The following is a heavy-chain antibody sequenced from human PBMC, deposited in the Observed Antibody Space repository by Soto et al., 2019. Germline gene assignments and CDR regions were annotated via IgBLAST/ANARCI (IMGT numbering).Heavy chain of an antibody. J-gene: IGHJ3*02. Sequence: SVKVSCKASGGTFSSYAISWVRQAPGQGLEWMGGIIPIFGTANYAQKFQGRVTITADESTSTAYMELSSLRSEDTAVYYCARGYYYDSSGYNAIWEIWGQGTMVTVSS. D-gene: IGHD3-22*01. CDR1: GGTFSSYA. CDR2: IIPIFGTA. V-gene: IGHV1-69*13. CDR3: ARGYYYDSSGYNAIWEI.